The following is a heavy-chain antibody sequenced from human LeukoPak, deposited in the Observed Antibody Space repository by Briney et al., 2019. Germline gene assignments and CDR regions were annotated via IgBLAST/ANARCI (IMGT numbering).Heavy chain of an antibody. CDR3: AREWAMVRGVIPPYNWFDP. CDR1: GGSVSSGSYY. J-gene: IGHJ5*02. D-gene: IGHD3-10*01. V-gene: IGHV4-61*01. CDR2: IYYSGST. Sequence: PSETLSLTCTVSGGSVSSGSYYWSWIRQPPGKGPEWIGYIYYSGSTNYNPSLKSRVTISVDTSKNQFSLKLSSVTAADPAVYYCAREWAMVRGVIPPYNWFDPWGQGTLVTVSS.